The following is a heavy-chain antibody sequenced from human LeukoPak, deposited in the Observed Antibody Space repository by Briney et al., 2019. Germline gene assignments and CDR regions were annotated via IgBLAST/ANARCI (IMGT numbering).Heavy chain of an antibody. J-gene: IGHJ3*02. CDR1: GFTFSSYS. D-gene: IGHD6-19*01. CDR3: ARFEDSSGWYRGAFDI. V-gene: IGHV3-21*01. CDR2: ISSSSSYI. Sequence: PGGSLRLLCAASGFTFSSYSMNWVRQAPGKGLEWVSSISSSSSYIYYADSVKGRFTISRDNAKNSLYLQMNSLRAEDTAVYYCARFEDSSGWYRGAFDIWGQGTMVTVSS.